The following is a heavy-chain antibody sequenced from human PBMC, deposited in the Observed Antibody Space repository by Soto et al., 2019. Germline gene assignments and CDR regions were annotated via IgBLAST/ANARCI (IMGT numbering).Heavy chain of an antibody. CDR1: GGTFSSYT. J-gene: IGHJ2*01. CDR3: APTWTRGYCAYDFRRRWYLDL. V-gene: IGHV1-69*02. D-gene: IGHD5-12*01. CDR2: IIPILGMT. Sequence: QVHLVQSGAEVKKPGSSVNVSCKASGGTFSSYTITWVRQAPGQGLEWMGWIIPILGMTNYAPKFQGRLRITADKCTSTFYMELRSLSSYATAIYYCAPTWTRGYCAYDFRRRWYLDLWGRRTRVTLS.